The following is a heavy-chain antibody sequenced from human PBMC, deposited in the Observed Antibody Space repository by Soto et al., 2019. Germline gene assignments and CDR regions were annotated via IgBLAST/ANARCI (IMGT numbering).Heavy chain of an antibody. J-gene: IGHJ3*02. V-gene: IGHV4-34*01. Sequence: KPSETLSLTCAVYGGSFSGYYWSWIRQPPGKGLEWIGEINHSGSTNYNPSLKSRVTISVDTSKNQFSLKLSSVTAADTAVYYCARGQRKSAFDIWGQGTMVTVS. CDR2: INHSGST. CDR1: GGSFSGYY. CDR3: ARGQRKSAFDI.